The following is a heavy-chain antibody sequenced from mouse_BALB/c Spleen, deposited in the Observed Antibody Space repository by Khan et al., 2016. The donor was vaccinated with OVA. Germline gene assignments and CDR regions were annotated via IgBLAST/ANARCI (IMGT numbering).Heavy chain of an antibody. Sequence: QVQLKEAGAELARPGASMKMSCKASGYTFTSYTMHWVRQRPGQAPEWIGHINPSNDYTNYNQNFKDKATLIVDKSSSTAYMQLSSLTSEDSAVYDCVREGAYHRSDGWFAYWGQGTLVTVSA. CDR3: VREGAYHRSDGWFAY. CDR2: INPSNDYT. J-gene: IGHJ3*01. D-gene: IGHD2-14*01. CDR1: GYTFTSYT. V-gene: IGHV1-4*01.